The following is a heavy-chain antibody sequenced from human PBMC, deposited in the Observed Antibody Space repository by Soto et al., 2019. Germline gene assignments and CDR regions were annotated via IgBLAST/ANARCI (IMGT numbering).Heavy chain of an antibody. CDR3: TRYGYDAFDI. D-gene: IGHD5-18*01. Sequence: PSETLSLTCTVSGGSINNHYWSWIRQPPGKGLEWIGYVYYNGSTNYNPSLKSRVTISVDTSKNQFSLKLSSVTAADTAVYYCTRYGYDAFDIWGQGTMVTVSS. CDR1: GGSINNHY. CDR2: VYYNGST. V-gene: IGHV4-59*08. J-gene: IGHJ3*02.